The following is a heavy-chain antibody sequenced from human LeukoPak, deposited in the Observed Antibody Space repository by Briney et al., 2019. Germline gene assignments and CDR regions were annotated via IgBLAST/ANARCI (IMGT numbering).Heavy chain of an antibody. Sequence: SETLSLTCAVYGGSFSGYYWSWIRQPPGKGLEWIGEINHSGSTNYNPSLKSRVTISVDTSKNQFSLKLSSVTAADTAVYYCARKPGYSSSWYYFDYWAREPWSPSPQ. CDR3: ARKPGYSSSWYYFDY. CDR2: INHSGST. J-gene: IGHJ4*02. V-gene: IGHV4-34*01. CDR1: GGSFSGYY. D-gene: IGHD6-13*01.